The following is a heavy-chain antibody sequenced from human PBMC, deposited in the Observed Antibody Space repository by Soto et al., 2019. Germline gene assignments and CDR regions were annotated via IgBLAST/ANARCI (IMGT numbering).Heavy chain of an antibody. J-gene: IGHJ6*02. CDR1: GCTCGGYG. CDR2: IGESGTHT. V-gene: IGHV3-23*01. Sequence: AGGSLRVSRGAAGCTCGGYGRSWVRQAPGKGLEWVSQIGESGTHTYYADSVKGRFTISRDNSGNTLFLEMYSLRAEDTAVYYCARYIPGVRYYGMDVWGQGTTVTVSS. CDR3: ARYIPGVRYYGMDV. D-gene: IGHD2-2*01.